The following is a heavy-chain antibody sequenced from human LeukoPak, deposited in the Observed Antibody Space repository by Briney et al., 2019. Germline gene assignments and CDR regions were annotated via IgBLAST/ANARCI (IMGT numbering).Heavy chain of an antibody. Sequence: GGSLRLSCAASGFTFSDYYMSWIRQAPGKGLEWVSYISSSGSTIYYADSAKGRFTISRDNAKNSVYLQMNSLRAEDTAVYYCARDFSDVRGNIFDSWGQGTLVTVSS. J-gene: IGHJ4*02. CDR2: ISSSGSTI. CDR3: ARDFSDVRGNIFDS. V-gene: IGHV3-11*04. CDR1: GFTFSDYY. D-gene: IGHD3-10*02.